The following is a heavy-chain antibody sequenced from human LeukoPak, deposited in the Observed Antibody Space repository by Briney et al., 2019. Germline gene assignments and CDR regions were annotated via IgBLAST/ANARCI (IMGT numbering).Heavy chain of an antibody. D-gene: IGHD6-13*01. J-gene: IGHJ5*02. Sequence: SQTLSLTCAVSGGSISSGGYSWSWIRQPPGKGLEWIGYIYYSGSTYYNPSLKSRVTISVDTSKNQFSLKLSSVTAADTAVYYCARHRGSSWYNNWFDPWGQGTLVTVSS. CDR2: IYYSGST. CDR3: ARHRGSSWYNNWFDP. CDR1: GGSISSGGYS. V-gene: IGHV4-30-4*07.